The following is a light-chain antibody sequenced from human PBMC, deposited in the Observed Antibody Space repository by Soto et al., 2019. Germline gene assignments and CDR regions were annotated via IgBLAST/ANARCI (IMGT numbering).Light chain of an antibody. CDR3: QQYDSYPLT. V-gene: IGKV1-5*03. J-gene: IGKJ4*01. CDR2: KAS. CDR1: QSVSGW. Sequence: DIQMTQSPSTLSASVGDRVIITCRASQSVSGWLAWYQQRPVKAPNLLIYKASTLKTGVPLRFSGSGSGTEFTLTISTLQPDDFATYYCQQYDSYPLTFCGGTKVEIK.